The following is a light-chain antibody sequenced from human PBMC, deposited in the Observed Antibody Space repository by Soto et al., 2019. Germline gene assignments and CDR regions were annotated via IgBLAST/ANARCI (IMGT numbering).Light chain of an antibody. Sequence: DIQMTQSPSSVSASVGDRVTITFRASQSISSYLSWYQQKPGKAPKLLINVASTLQSGVPSRFSGSGSGTDFTLAISSLQPEDFATYYCQQSSSTPQTFGGGTKVDIK. J-gene: IGKJ4*01. CDR2: VAS. V-gene: IGKV1-39*01. CDR3: QQSSSTPQT. CDR1: QSISSY.